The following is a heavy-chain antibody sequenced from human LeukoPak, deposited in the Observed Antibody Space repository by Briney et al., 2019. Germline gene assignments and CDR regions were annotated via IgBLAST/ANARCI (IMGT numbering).Heavy chain of an antibody. CDR1: GGSISGRPYY. Sequence: AETLSLTCTVSGGSISGRPYYWGWILQPPGKGLEWLGSFDYSGSTYYKPSLKSRVTISVDTSKNQFSLKLSSVTAADTAVYYCARLVVSTWYHEVLLGRDYWGQGTLVTVSS. V-gene: IGHV4-39*01. D-gene: IGHD6-13*01. CDR3: ARLVVSTWYHEVLLGRDY. J-gene: IGHJ4*02. CDR2: FDYSGST.